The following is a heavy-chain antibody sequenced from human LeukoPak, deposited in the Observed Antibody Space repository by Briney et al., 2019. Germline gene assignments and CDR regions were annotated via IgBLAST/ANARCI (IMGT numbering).Heavy chain of an antibody. CDR1: GGSISSYY. D-gene: IGHD1-1*01. CDR2: IYYSGNT. J-gene: IGHJ4*02. Sequence: SETLSLTCTVDGGSISSYYWSWIRQPPGKGLKWIGYIYYSGNTNYTPSLKSRLTMSADRSSNQFSLKLNSVTAADTAVYYCARINWNYFDYWGQGILVTVSS. V-gene: IGHV4-59*08. CDR3: ARINWNYFDY.